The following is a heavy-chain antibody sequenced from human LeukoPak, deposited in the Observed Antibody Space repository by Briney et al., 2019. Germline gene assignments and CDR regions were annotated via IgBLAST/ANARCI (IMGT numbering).Heavy chain of an antibody. V-gene: IGHV3-33*01. D-gene: IGHD2-8*01. Sequence: GGSLRLSCAASGFTFSAYGIHWVRQAPGKGLEWVALSRPDGSDTYYADSVKGRFTISRDNSRSTLYLQMNSLGAEDTAVYYCARNVEYCSNGRCYFDSWGQGTLVTVSS. CDR2: SRPDGSDT. CDR1: GFTFSAYG. J-gene: IGHJ4*02. CDR3: ARNVEYCSNGRCYFDS.